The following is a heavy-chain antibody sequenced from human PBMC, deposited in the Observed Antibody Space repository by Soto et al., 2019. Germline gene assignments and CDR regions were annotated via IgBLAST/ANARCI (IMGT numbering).Heavy chain of an antibody. CDR1: GLLLSTSGVG. CDR3: AHRRGTVTIFDL. CDR2: IYWDDDK. J-gene: IGHJ2*01. D-gene: IGHD4-17*01. V-gene: IGHV2-5*02. Sequence: QITLKESGPTLVKPTQTLTLTCTFSGLLLSTSGVGVGWIRQPPGKALEWLALIYWDDDKRYSPSLKSRLTKTKNTSKNQAVLTMTNMEPVDTATYYCAHRRGTVTIFDLWGRGTLVTGSS.